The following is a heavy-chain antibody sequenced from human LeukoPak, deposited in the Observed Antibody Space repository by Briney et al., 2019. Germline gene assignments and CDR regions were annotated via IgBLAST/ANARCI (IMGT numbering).Heavy chain of an antibody. V-gene: IGHV3-11*01. CDR3: ARDGSYYLFDY. J-gene: IGHJ4*02. CDR1: GFSFSDFY. CDR2: ISGSGSGI. D-gene: IGHD1-26*01. Sequence: GGSLRLSCVASGFSFSDFYMIWIRQAPGKGLECVSYISGSGSGIYYQESVKGRFTISRDNGKNSLYVQMNSLRAEDTAVYYCARDGSYYLFDYWGQGTLVTVSS.